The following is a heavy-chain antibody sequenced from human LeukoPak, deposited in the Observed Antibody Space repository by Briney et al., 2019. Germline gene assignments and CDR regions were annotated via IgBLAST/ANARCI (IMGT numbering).Heavy chain of an antibody. D-gene: IGHD4-17*01. Sequence: GRSLRLSCAASGFTFSSYAMHWVRQAPGKGLEWVAVISYDGSNKYYADSVKGRFTISRDNSKNTLYLQMNSLRAEDTAVYYCARDIFDYGDYLSQTDYWGQGTLVTVSS. CDR3: ARDIFDYGDYLSQTDY. V-gene: IGHV3-30*04. CDR2: ISYDGSNK. J-gene: IGHJ4*02. CDR1: GFTFSSYA.